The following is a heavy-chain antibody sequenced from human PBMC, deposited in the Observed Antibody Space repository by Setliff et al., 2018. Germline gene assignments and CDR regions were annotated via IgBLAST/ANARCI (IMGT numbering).Heavy chain of an antibody. D-gene: IGHD5-12*01. V-gene: IGHV4-59*11. CDR1: GGSISSHY. CDR2: ISYTGRT. J-gene: IGHJ4*02. Sequence: SETLSLTCTVSGGSISSHYWSWIRQPPGKGLEWIGYISYTGRTSFTPSFKSRVTMSVDTSKSQFSLKLSSVTAADTAVYYCAAVVATSLNYVDNWGQGTLVTVSS. CDR3: AAVVATSLNYVDN.